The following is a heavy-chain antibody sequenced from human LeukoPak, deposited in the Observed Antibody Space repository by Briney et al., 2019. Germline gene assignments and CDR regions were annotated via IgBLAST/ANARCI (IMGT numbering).Heavy chain of an antibody. D-gene: IGHD2-2*01. CDR2: IYPDDSDT. V-gene: IGHV5-51*01. Sequence: GESLKISCKGSGYRFTNYWIGWVRQMPGKGLEWMGIIYPDDSDTRYSPSFQGQVTISADKSVSTAYLQWSSLTASDTAMYYCARSHEEGQSTYIDYWGQGTLVTVSS. CDR3: ARSHEEGQSTYIDY. J-gene: IGHJ4*02. CDR1: GYRFTNYW.